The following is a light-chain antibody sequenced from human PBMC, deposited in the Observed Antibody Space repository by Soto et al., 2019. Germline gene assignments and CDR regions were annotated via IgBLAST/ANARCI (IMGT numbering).Light chain of an antibody. J-gene: IGKJ4*01. V-gene: IGKV3-15*01. CDR2: GAS. CDR1: QSIRIK. Sequence: EIVMTQSPATLSVSPGERATLSCRASQSIRIKLAWYQQKPGQAPRLLIYGASTRATGIPARFSGSGSGTEFTLTISSLQSEDFAVYYCHQYETWPLTFGGGAKVEI. CDR3: HQYETWPLT.